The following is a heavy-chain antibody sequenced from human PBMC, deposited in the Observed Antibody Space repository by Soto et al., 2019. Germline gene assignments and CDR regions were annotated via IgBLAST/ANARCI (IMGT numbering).Heavy chain of an antibody. J-gene: IGHJ4*02. CDR1: GGSISSGGYY. V-gene: IGHV4-31*03. CDR2: IYYSGST. CDR3: ARGVTH. Sequence: QVQLQESGPGLVKPSQTLSLTCTVSGGSISSGGYYWSWIRQHPGKGLEWIGYIYYSGSTSYNPSHKSRLPISVDPSKTQFPLKLASVTAAPTAVYYWARGVTHGGQGPLFTVSS. D-gene: IGHD5-18*01.